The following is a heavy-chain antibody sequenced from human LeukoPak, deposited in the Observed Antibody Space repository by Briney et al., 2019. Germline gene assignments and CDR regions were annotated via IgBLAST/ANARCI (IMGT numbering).Heavy chain of an antibody. J-gene: IGHJ6*02. V-gene: IGHV3-30*18. Sequence: GGSLRLSCAASGFTFSSYGMHWVRQAPGKGVERGAVISYDGSKKYYADSVKGRFTISRDNSKNTLYLQMNSLRAEDTAVYYCAKVRRVGATLSYYYGMDVWGQGTTVTVSS. CDR2: ISYDGSKK. D-gene: IGHD1-26*01. CDR1: GFTFSSYG. CDR3: AKVRRVGATLSYYYGMDV.